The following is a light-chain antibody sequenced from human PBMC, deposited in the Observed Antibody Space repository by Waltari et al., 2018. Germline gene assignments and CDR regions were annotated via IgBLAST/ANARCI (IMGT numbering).Light chain of an antibody. CDR1: QSLVHSDGNTH. CDR3: MQGTHWPYT. CDR2: RVL. J-gene: IGKJ2*01. V-gene: IGKV2-30*02. Sequence: DVVMTQSPLSLPVTLGQPASISCTSSQSLVHSDGNTHLTWVQQRPGQSPRRLIYRVLNRDSGVPDRFSGSGSGTDFTLKISRVEAEDVGVYYCMQGTHWPYTFGQGTKLDIK.